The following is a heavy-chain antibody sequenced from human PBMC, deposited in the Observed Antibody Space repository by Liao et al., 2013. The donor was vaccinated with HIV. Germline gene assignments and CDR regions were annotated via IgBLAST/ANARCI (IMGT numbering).Heavy chain of an antibody. D-gene: IGHD3-3*01. J-gene: IGHJ6*03. Sequence: QVQLQQWGAGLLRPSETLSLTCAVYGGSFGRYYWTWIRQAPGEGLEWIGDINQGGSTHYNPSLNSRVTISADTSKNQFSLHLRSVSAADTAVYYCAREPYTPWLEWQFPPYYMDVWGKGTTVTVSS. CDR3: AREPYTPWLEWQFPPYYMDV. CDR1: GGSFGRYY. CDR2: INQGGST. V-gene: IGHV4-34*01.